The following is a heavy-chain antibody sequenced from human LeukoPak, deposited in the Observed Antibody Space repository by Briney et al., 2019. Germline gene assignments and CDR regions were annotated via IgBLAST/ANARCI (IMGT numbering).Heavy chain of an antibody. CDR3: ARVGGYYYLYYFDY. V-gene: IGHV1-18*01. D-gene: IGHD3-22*01. Sequence: ASVKVSCKASGYSYTSYGITWVRQAPGQGLEWMGRISTYNGDTHYAQKVQGRVTMTTGTSTSTAYMELRSLRSDDTAVYYCARVGGYYYLYYFDYWGQGTLVTVSS. CDR1: GYSYTSYG. J-gene: IGHJ4*02. CDR2: ISTYNGDT.